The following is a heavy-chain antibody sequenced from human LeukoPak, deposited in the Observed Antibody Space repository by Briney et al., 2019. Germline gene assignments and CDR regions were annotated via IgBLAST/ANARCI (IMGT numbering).Heavy chain of an antibody. Sequence: GRSLRLSCAASGFTFRTYGMHWVRQAPGKGLEWVAVISYDASNEQYGDSVKGRFTISRDNSKNTLYLEMNSLRAEDTAVYYCAKDPSYDSSGYYYDAFDIWGQGTMVTVSS. CDR2: ISYDASNE. J-gene: IGHJ3*02. D-gene: IGHD3-22*01. CDR1: GFTFRTYG. CDR3: AKDPSYDSSGYYYDAFDI. V-gene: IGHV3-30*18.